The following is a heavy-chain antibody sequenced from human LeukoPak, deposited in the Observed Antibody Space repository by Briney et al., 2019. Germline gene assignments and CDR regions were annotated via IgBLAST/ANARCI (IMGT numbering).Heavy chain of an antibody. Sequence: ASVKVSCKASGYTFTSYGISWVRQAPGQGLEWMGWISAYNGNTNYAEKLQGRVTMTTDTSTSTAYMELRSLRSDDTAVFYCARGSQIRYYYDRSGYYYGALDYWGQGSLVTVSS. J-gene: IGHJ4*02. CDR1: GYTFTSYG. CDR3: ARGSQIRYYYDRSGYYYGALDY. V-gene: IGHV1-18*01. D-gene: IGHD3-22*01. CDR2: ISAYNGNT.